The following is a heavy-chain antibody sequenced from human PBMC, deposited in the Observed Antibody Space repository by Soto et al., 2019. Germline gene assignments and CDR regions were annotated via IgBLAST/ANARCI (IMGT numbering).Heavy chain of an antibody. V-gene: IGHV1-18*01. CDR3: ARGYYVGIEGGMDV. D-gene: IGHD3-3*01. Sequence: QVQLVQSGAEVKKPGASVKVSCKASGYTFTSYGISWVRQAPGQGLEWMGWISAYNGNTNHAQKLQGRVTMTKDTSKSTLKLDLGSLRADDTAVYYCARGYYVGIEGGMDVWGQGSTVAVCS. CDR2: ISAYNGNT. CDR1: GYTFTSYG. J-gene: IGHJ6*02.